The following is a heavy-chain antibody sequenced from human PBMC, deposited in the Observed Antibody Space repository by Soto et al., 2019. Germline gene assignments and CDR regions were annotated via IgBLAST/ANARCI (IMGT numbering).Heavy chain of an antibody. D-gene: IGHD6-13*01. CDR1: DYTFTSYG. Sequence: GASVKVSCKTSDYTFTSYGISWVRQAPGQGLEWMGWINPYNGNTNYAQKFQGRVTMTTDTSTSTAYMELRSLRSDDTAVYYCARDEDSSSFDYWGQGTLVTVSS. CDR2: INPYNGNT. J-gene: IGHJ4*02. V-gene: IGHV1-18*01. CDR3: ARDEDSSSFDY.